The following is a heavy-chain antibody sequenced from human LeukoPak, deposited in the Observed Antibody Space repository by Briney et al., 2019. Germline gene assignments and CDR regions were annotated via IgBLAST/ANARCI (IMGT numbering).Heavy chain of an antibody. CDR3: ARSYGGSGDF. CDR2: ISSGGTTI. Sequence: GGSLRLSCAASGSTFSSYEMTWVRQAPGKGLEWVSSISSGGTTIYYADAVKGRFAISRDNAKNSLYLQMNSLRAADTAVYYCARSYGGSGDFWGRGTLVTVSS. J-gene: IGHJ4*02. CDR1: GSTFSSYE. D-gene: IGHD4-23*01. V-gene: IGHV3-48*03.